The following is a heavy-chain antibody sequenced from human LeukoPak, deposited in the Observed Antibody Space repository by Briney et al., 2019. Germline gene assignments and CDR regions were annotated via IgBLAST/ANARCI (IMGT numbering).Heavy chain of an antibody. D-gene: IGHD5-24*01. Sequence: PSETLSLTCAVYGGSFSGYYWSWIRQPPGKGLEWIGSIYYSGSTYYNPSLKSRVTISVDTSKNQFSLKLSSVTAADTAVYYCARRDGYNLFDYWGQGTLVTVSS. CDR2: IYYSGST. CDR3: ARRDGYNLFDY. V-gene: IGHV4-34*01. J-gene: IGHJ4*02. CDR1: GGSFSGYY.